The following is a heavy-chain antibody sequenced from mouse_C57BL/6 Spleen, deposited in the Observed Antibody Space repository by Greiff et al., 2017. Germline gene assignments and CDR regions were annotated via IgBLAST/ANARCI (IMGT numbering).Heavy chain of an antibody. CDR3: ARGRPNWDYFDY. CDR1: GYSITSGYY. D-gene: IGHD4-1*01. J-gene: IGHJ2*01. CDR2: ISYDGSN. V-gene: IGHV3-6*01. Sequence: EVQLMESGPGLVKPSQSLSLTCSVTGYSITSGYYWNWIRQFPGNKLEWMGYISYDGSNNYNPSLKNRISITRDTSKNQFFLKLNSVTTEDTATYYCARGRPNWDYFDYWGQGTTLTVSS.